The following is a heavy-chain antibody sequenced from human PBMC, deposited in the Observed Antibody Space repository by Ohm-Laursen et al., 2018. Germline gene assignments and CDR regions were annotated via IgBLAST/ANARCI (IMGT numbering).Heavy chain of an antibody. Sequence: PSETLSLTCTVSGGSISRGYWSWIRQPAGKGLEWIGHIHTSGITNYNPSLKSRVTMLVDTSKNQFSLKVGSVIAADTAVYYCARDDVQDLLGAFDLWGQGTMVTVSS. V-gene: IGHV4-4*07. CDR1: GGSISRGY. CDR3: ARDDVQDLLGAFDL. D-gene: IGHD3-3*02. J-gene: IGHJ3*01. CDR2: IHTSGIT.